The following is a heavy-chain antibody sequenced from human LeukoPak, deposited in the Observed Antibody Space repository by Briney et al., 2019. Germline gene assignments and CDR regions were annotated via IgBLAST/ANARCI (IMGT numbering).Heavy chain of an antibody. CDR1: GFTFRNAW. CDR3: TTDRWPTGSYYD. Sequence: GGSLRLSCAASGFTFRNAWMSWVRQAPGQGLEWIGRIKSKTDGGTTDYTAPVKGRFTISRDDSKTTLYLQMNSLKTEDAAVYYCTTDRWPTGSYYDWGQGTLVTVSS. V-gene: IGHV3-15*01. CDR2: IKSKTDGGTT. J-gene: IGHJ4*02. D-gene: IGHD1-26*01.